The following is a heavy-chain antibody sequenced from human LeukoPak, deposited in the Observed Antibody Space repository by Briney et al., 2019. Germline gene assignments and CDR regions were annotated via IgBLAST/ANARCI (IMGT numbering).Heavy chain of an antibody. CDR3: ARLGIITAAGSNDY. CDR1: GFTFSDYY. CDR2: ISYSGDTI. V-gene: IGHV3-11*01. J-gene: IGHJ4*02. Sequence: GGSLRLSCAASGFTFSDYYMSWIRQAPGKGLEWVSYISYSGDTIYYADSVKGRFTVSRDNAKNSLYLQMNSLRAEDTAVYYCARLGIITAAGSNDYWGQGTLVTVSS. D-gene: IGHD6-13*01.